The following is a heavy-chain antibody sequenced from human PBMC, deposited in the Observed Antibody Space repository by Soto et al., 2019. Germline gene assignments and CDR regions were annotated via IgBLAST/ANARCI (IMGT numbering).Heavy chain of an antibody. CDR3: VRRHVSATGIDWFDP. Sequence: PPASVKVSCTASGYTFTSYGIHWVRQAPGQRLEWMGWINAANGDTKYSPKFQGRVTITRDTSASTAYMELSSLRSEDTAVYYCVRRHVSATGIDWFDPWGQGTLVTVSS. V-gene: IGHV1-3*01. D-gene: IGHD6-13*01. CDR1: GYTFTSYG. CDR2: INAANGDT. J-gene: IGHJ5*02.